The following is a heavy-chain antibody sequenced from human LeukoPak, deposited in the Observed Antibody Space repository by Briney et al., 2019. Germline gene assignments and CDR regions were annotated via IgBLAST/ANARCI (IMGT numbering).Heavy chain of an antibody. J-gene: IGHJ6*02. V-gene: IGHV4-39*07. D-gene: IGHD2-2*01. CDR1: GGSISSSSYY. Sequence: SETLSLTCTVSGGSISSSSYYWGWIRQPPGKGLEWIGSIYYSGSTYYNPSLKSRVTISVDTSKNQFSLKLSSVTAADTAVYYCASSYCSSTSCYRYYYYGMDVWGQGTTVTVSS. CDR2: IYYSGST. CDR3: ASSYCSSTSCYRYYYYGMDV.